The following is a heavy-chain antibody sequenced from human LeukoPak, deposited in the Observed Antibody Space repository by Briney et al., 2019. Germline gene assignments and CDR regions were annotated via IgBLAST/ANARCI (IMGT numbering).Heavy chain of an antibody. D-gene: IGHD6-13*01. CDR2: IYYSGST. CDR3: ARGGSVGGAAAGTFDY. V-gene: IGHV4-39*07. Sequence: SETLSLTCTVSGGSISSSSYYWGWIRQPPGKRLEWIGSIYYSGSTYYNPSLKSRVTISVDTSKNQFSLKLSSVTAADTAVYYCARGGSVGGAAAGTFDYWGQGTLVTASS. CDR1: GGSISSSSYY. J-gene: IGHJ4*02.